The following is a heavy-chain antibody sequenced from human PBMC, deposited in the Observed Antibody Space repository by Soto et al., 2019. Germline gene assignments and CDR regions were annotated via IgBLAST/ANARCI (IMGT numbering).Heavy chain of an antibody. V-gene: IGHV3-74*01. Sequence: GGSLRLSCAASGFTFSSYWMHWVRQAPGKGLVWVSRINSDGSSTSYADSVKGRFTISRDNAKNKLYLQMNSLRAEDTAVYYCARDRHYDFWSGYYYSGYFDYSGQGNLVTVSS. CDR1: GFTFSSYW. J-gene: IGHJ4*02. CDR3: ARDRHYDFWSGYYYSGYFDY. D-gene: IGHD3-3*01. CDR2: INSDGSST.